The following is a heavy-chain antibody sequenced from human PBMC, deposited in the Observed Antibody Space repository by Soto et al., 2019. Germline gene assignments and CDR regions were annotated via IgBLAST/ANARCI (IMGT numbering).Heavy chain of an antibody. V-gene: IGHV5-51*06. J-gene: IGHJ6*02. CDR3: ARISPSYPYFYYGMDV. D-gene: IGHD3-10*01. CDR2: IYPYGSET. Sequence: GETLKISCEGSGYSFVTHWIGWVRQMPGKGLEWIGIIYPYGSETTYSPACQGHVTISADKSTNTAYLQWSSLKASDTAIYYCARISPSYPYFYYGMDVWGQGTPVTVS. CDR1: GYSFVTHW.